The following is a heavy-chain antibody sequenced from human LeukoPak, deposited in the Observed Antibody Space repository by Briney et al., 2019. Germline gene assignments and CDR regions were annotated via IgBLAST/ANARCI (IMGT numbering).Heavy chain of an antibody. CDR3: ARIGMAGSTSDAFDI. J-gene: IGHJ3*02. CDR1: GFSLSTSGMC. V-gene: IGHV2-70*11. D-gene: IGHD6-19*01. Sequence: SGPTLVNPTQTLTLTCTFSGFSLSTSGMCVSWIRQPPGKALEWLARIDWDDDKYYSTSLKTRLTISKDTSKNQVVLTMTNMDPVDIATYYCARIGMAGSTSDAFDIWGQGTMVTVSS. CDR2: IDWDDDK.